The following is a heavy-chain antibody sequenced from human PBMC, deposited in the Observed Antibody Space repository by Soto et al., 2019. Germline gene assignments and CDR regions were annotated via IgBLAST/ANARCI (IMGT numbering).Heavy chain of an antibody. Sequence: QVQLVQSGAEVKKPGSSVKVSCKASGGTFSSYAISWVRQAPGQGLEWMGRIIPTFGTANYAQKFQVRVTITADESTSTAYMELSSLRSEDTAVYYCARALGPTMRYYYYYGMDVWGQGTTVTVSS. J-gene: IGHJ6*02. D-gene: IGHD3-16*01. CDR1: GGTFSSYA. V-gene: IGHV1-69*01. CDR2: IIPTFGTA. CDR3: ARALGPTMRYYYYYGMDV.